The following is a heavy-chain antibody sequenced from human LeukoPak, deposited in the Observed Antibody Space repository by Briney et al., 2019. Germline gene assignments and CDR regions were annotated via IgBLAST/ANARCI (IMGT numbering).Heavy chain of an antibody. D-gene: IGHD3-10*01. J-gene: IGHJ4*02. V-gene: IGHV1-69*13. CDR3: AGGTNYYGSGSYYYY. CDR2: IIPIFGTA. CDR1: GYTFTSYD. Sequence: SVKVSCKASGYTFTSYDINWVRQATGQGLEWMGGIIPIFGTANYAQKFQGRVTITADESTSTAYMELSSLRSEDTAVYYCAGGTNYYGSGSYYYYWGQGTLVTVSS.